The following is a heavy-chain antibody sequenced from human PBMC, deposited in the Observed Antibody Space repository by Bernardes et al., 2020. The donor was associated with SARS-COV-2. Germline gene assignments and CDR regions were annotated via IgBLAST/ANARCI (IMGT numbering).Heavy chain of an antibody. V-gene: IGHV3-7*03. J-gene: IGHJ6*02. D-gene: IGHD3-10*01. Sequence: GGSLRLSCAASGFTFTNYWMTWVRQAPGRGLEWVANIKQDGNEKYYVDSVKGRFTISRDNAKSSLFLQMNSLRAEDTAVYYCARSPSGYSYYYVMDVWGQGTTVTVSS. CDR1: GFTFTNYW. CDR3: ARSPSGYSYYYVMDV. CDR2: IKQDGNEK.